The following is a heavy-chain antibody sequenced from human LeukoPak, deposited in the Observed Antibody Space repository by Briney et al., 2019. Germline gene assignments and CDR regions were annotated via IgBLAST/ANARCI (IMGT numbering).Heavy chain of an antibody. J-gene: IGHJ4*02. CDR3: ARGGMDFWSGYYGVDY. CDR1: GFTFSSYA. D-gene: IGHD3-3*01. V-gene: IGHV3-23*01. CDR2: ISGSGGST. Sequence: GGSLRLSCAASGFTFSSYAMSWVRQAPGKGLEWVSAISGSGGSTYYADSVKGRFTISRDNSKNTLYLQMNSLRAEDTALYYCARGGMDFWSGYYGVDYWGQGTLVTVSS.